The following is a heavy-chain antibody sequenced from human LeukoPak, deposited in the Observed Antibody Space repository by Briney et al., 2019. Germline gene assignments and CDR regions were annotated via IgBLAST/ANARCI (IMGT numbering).Heavy chain of an antibody. CDR2: IYPGDSDT. V-gene: IGHV5-51*01. J-gene: IGHJ3*01. CDR3: ARGIGYSSSSGVVAFDF. D-gene: IGHD6-6*01. CDR1: GYSYTSYW. Sequence: GESLKISCKASGYSYTSYWVGWVRQMPEKGLEWLGLIYPGDSDTRDSPSFQGQVTISVDKSISTAYLQWSSLKAADTAMYYCARGIGYSSSSGVVAFDFWGQGTMVTVSS.